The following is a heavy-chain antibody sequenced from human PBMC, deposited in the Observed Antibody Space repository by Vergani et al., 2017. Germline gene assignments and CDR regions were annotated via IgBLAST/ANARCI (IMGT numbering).Heavy chain of an antibody. CDR1: GYTFTSYG. J-gene: IGHJ4*02. D-gene: IGHD6-13*01. CDR2: ISAYNGNT. V-gene: IGHV1-18*04. Sequence: QVQLVQSGAEVKKPGASVKVSCKASGYTFTSYGISWVRQAPGQGLEWMGWISAYNGNTNYAQKLQGRVTITRDTSASTAYMELSSLRSEDTAVYYCARALYSSSWHPEGYWGQGTLVTVSS. CDR3: ARALYSSSWHPEGY.